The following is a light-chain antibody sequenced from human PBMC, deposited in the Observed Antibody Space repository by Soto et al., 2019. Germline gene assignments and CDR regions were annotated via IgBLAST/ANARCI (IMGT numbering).Light chain of an antibody. V-gene: IGLV2-14*03. CDR1: NSDVGGYTY. CDR2: DVS. J-gene: IGLJ1*01. CDR3: SSYTSSSTPYV. Sequence: QSVLTQPPSVSGSPGQSITISCTGTNSDVGGYTYVSWYQQHPGKAPKLMIYDVSNRPSGVSNRFSGSKSGNTASLTISGLQADDEADYYCSSYTSSSTPYVFGTGTKVTVL.